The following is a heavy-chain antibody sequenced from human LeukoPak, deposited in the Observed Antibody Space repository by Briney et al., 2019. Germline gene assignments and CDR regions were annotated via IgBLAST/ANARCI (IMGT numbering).Heavy chain of an antibody. CDR3: ASPKYGGEYYFDG. D-gene: IGHD2/OR15-2a*01. V-gene: IGHV1-2*02. CDR2: ISPSTGAT. CDR1: GYTSTEYY. J-gene: IGHJ4*02. Sequence: SVQSSCKASGYTSTEYYFHSVRRAPGQGLEWMGWISPSTGATTNAQLSLEGVNMTRDTSLNTTYLQRRTLRSDDTAMYYCASPKYGGEYYFDGWGQRTIVSVSS.